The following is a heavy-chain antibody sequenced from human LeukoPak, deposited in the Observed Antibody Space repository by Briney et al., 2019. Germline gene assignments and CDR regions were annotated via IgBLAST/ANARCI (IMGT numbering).Heavy chain of an antibody. CDR2: ISSSGKSGDKT. Sequence: GGSLRLSCAASGFGFSNYAMTWVRQAPGKGLEWVSTISSSGKSGDKTYYEDSVKGRFTISRDNSKNTLYLQVNRLRAEDTAMYYCLRGGWGSLLDYWGQGTLVTVSS. CDR1: GFGFSNYA. V-gene: IGHV3-23*01. J-gene: IGHJ4*02. CDR3: LRGGWGSLLDY. D-gene: IGHD2-21*01.